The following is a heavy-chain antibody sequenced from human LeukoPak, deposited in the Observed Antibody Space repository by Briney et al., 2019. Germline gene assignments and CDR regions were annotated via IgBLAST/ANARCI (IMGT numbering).Heavy chain of an antibody. CDR3: ARDPAVGDIVVVPAAKSYYYYYGMDV. D-gene: IGHD2-2*01. CDR2: ISAYNGNT. CDR1: GYTFTSYG. Sequence: GASVKVSCKASGYTFTSYGISWVRQAPGQGLEWMGWISAYNGNTNYAQKLQGRVTMTTDTSTSTAHMELRSLRSDDTAVYYCARDPAVGDIVVVPAAKSYYYYYGMDVWGQGTTVTVSS. J-gene: IGHJ6*02. V-gene: IGHV1-18*01.